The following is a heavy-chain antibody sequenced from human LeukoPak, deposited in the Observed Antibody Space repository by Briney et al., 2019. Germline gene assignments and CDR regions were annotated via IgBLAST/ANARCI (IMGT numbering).Heavy chain of an antibody. D-gene: IGHD2-15*01. V-gene: IGHV3-30*03. J-gene: IGHJ4*02. CDR1: GFTFSYYG. Sequence: PGGSLRLSCAASGFTFSYYGLHWVRQGPGKGLEWVAVISYDGSNKYYADSVKGRFTISRDNSKNTLYLQMNSLRAEDTAVYYCARDYCSGGTCYKGYWGQGTLVTVSS. CDR2: ISYDGSNK. CDR3: ARDYCSGGTCYKGY.